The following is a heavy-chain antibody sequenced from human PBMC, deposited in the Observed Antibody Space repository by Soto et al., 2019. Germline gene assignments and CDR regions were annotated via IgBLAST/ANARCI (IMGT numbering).Heavy chain of an antibody. CDR2: IDPSDSYT. J-gene: IGHJ6*02. V-gene: IGHV5-10-1*01. CDR3: ATQQLVRAGYYYGMDV. D-gene: IGHD6-13*01. Sequence: GESLKISCKGSGYSFTSYWISWVRQIPGKGLEWMGRIDPSDSYTNYSPSFQGHVTISADKSISTAYLQWSSLKASDTAMYYCATQQLVRAGYYYGMDVWGQGTTVTVSS. CDR1: GYSFTSYW.